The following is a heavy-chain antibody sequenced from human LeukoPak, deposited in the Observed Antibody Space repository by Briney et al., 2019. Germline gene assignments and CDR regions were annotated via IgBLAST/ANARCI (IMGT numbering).Heavy chain of an antibody. CDR1: GFTVSGDY. J-gene: IGHJ5*02. V-gene: IGHV3-53*01. Sequence: GGSLRLSCAVSGFTVSGDYMSWVRQAPGKGLEWVSVIYSGGSTYYADSVKGRFAISRDNSKNTLYLQMNSLRVEDTAVYYCARHDWFDPWGQGTLVTVSS. CDR3: ARHDWFDP. CDR2: IYSGGST.